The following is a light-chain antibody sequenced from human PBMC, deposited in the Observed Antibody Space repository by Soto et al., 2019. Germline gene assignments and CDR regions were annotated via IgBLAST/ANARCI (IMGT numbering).Light chain of an antibody. Sequence: QSVLTQPPSASGTPGQRVTISCSRTSSNIGSNTVNWYQHLPGTAPKLLIYSHNQRPSGVPDRFSGSRSGTSASLAISGLQSADEADYYCATWDDSLNGVVFGGGTKLTVL. J-gene: IGLJ2*01. V-gene: IGLV1-44*01. CDR2: SHN. CDR3: ATWDDSLNGVV. CDR1: SSNIGSNT.